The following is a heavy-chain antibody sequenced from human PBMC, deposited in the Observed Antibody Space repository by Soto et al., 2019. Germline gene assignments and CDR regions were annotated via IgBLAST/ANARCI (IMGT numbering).Heavy chain of an antibody. CDR2: IYYSGST. Sequence: SETLSLTCTVSGGSISSGGYYWSWIRQHPGKGLEWIGYIYYSGSTYYNPSLKSRVTISVDRSKNQFSLKLSSVTAADTAVYYCARARKDIVVVPAATTYYYYYMDVWGKGTTVTVSS. V-gene: IGHV4-31*03. CDR3: ARARKDIVVVPAATTYYYYYMDV. D-gene: IGHD2-2*01. CDR1: GGSISSGGYY. J-gene: IGHJ6*03.